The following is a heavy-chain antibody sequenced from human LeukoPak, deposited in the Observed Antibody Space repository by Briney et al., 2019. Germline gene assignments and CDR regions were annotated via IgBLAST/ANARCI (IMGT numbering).Heavy chain of an antibody. Sequence: GGSLRLSCAASGFTVSSNYMSWVRQASGKGLEWVSSISGSGDSTYYADSVKGRFTISRDNSKNTLYLQMNSLRAEDTAVYYCAKRGASWSFDSWGQGTLVTVSS. V-gene: IGHV3-23*01. D-gene: IGHD6-13*01. J-gene: IGHJ4*02. CDR3: AKRGASWSFDS. CDR2: ISGSGDST. CDR1: GFTVSSNY.